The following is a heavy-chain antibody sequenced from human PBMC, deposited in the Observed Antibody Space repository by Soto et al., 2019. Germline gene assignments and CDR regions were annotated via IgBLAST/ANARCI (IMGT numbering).Heavy chain of an antibody. Sequence: PSETLSLTCTVSGGSITDFYWSWIRQPPGKALEWIGYIYYSGRTDYNPSLQSRVTISVDPSKTQFSLNLRSVNTADTAVYYCARLGGIAARTFDYWGQGTLVTVSS. CDR3: ARLGGIAARTFDY. J-gene: IGHJ4*02. V-gene: IGHV4-59*01. CDR1: GGSITDFY. CDR2: IYYSGRT. D-gene: IGHD6-6*01.